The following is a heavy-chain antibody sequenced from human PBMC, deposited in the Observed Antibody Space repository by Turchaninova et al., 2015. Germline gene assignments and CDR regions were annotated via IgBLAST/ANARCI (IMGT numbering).Heavy chain of an antibody. D-gene: IGHD1-26*01. CDR3: AKDLVGNPQIDF. V-gene: IGHV3-30*18. CDR1: GITCGTYG. Sequence: QVQVVEFWGGVVQPGGSLRMACSASGITCGTYGVHWVRQAPGKGLEWVAVISYDGSDKYYADSVKGRFTISRDNPKNTLYLQMNSLRAEDTAMYYCAKDLVGNPQIDFWGQGTLVTVSS. J-gene: IGHJ4*02. CDR2: ISYDGSDK.